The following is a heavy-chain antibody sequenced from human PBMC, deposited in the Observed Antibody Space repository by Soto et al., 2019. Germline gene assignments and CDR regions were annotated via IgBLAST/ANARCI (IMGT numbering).Heavy chain of an antibody. CDR1: GGTFSSYS. CDR3: ARPGVLYDFXSGYYST. Sequence: ASVKVSCKASGGTFSSYSISWVRQAPGQGLEWMGGIIPIFGTANYAQKFQGRVTITADESTSTAYMELSSLRSEDTAVYYCARPGVLYDFXSGYYSTWGQGTLVTVSS. D-gene: IGHD3-3*01. J-gene: IGHJ5*02. V-gene: IGHV1-69*13. CDR2: IIPIFGTA.